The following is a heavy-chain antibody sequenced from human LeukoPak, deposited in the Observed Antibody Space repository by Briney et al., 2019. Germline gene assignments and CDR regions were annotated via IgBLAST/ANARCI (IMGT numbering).Heavy chain of an antibody. Sequence: GGSLRLSCAASGFSFSGYSMTWVRQAPGKGLEWVSYISSRGTTIYYAPSVKRRFSISRDNGKHSLYLQMNSLRSEDPAVYYCSRESRYSSDYWGQGTLVTVSS. D-gene: IGHD6-13*01. CDR3: SRESRYSSDY. CDR2: ISSRGTTI. J-gene: IGHJ4*02. V-gene: IGHV3-48*01. CDR1: GFSFSGYS.